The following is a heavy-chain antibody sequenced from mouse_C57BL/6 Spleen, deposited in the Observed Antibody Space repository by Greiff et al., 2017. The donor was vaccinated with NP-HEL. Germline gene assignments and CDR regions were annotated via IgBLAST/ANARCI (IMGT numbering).Heavy chain of an antibody. CDR2: ISYSGST. D-gene: IGHD2-3*01. CDR1: GYSITSGYD. J-gene: IGHJ2*01. CDR3: ARGDDYLDY. V-gene: IGHV3-1*01. Sequence: DVQLQESGPGMVKPSQSLSLTCTVTGYSITSGYDWHWIRHFPGNKLEWMGYISYSGSTNYNPSLKSRISITHDTSKNHFFLKLNSVTTEDTATYYCARGDDYLDYWGQGTTLTVSS.